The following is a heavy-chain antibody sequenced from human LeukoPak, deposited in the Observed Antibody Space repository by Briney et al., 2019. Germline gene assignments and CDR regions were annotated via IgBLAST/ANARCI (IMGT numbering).Heavy chain of an antibody. D-gene: IGHD6-13*01. CDR1: GGSISSGSYY. V-gene: IGHV4-61*02. CDR2: IYTSGST. CDR3: ARSYGYSSSWYGSDWFDP. J-gene: IGHJ5*02. Sequence: SETLSLTCTVSGGSISSGSYYWSWIRQPAGKGLEWIGRIYTSGSTNYNPSLKSRATISVDTSKNQFSLKLSSVTAADTAVYYCARSYGYSSSWYGSDWFDPWGQGTLVTVSS.